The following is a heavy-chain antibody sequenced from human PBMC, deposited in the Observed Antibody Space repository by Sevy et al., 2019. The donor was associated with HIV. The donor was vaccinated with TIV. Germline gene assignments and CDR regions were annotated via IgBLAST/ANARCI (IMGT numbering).Heavy chain of an antibody. CDR3: ARDRAYSVLDY. V-gene: IGHV3-7*01. D-gene: IGHD5-18*01. J-gene: IGHJ4*02. CDR1: GFTFSDSW. CDR2: INEDGSRL. Sequence: GGSLRLSCVASGFTFSDSWMTWVRQAPGKGLERIAFINEDGSRLGYVDSVRGRFTISRENTKNSLYLQMNSLRAEDTDVYFCARDRAYSVLDYWGQGTLVTVSS.